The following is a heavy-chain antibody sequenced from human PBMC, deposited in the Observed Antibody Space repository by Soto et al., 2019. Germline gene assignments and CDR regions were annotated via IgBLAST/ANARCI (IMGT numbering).Heavy chain of an antibody. J-gene: IGHJ6*02. V-gene: IGHV5-10-1*01. D-gene: IGHD6-6*01. CDR1: GYSFTSYW. Sequence: KVSCKGSGYSFTSYWISWVRQMPGKGLEWMGRIDPSGSYTNYSPSFQGHVTISADKSISTAYLQWSSLKASDTAMYYCARRYSSSDGMDVWGQGTTVTVSS. CDR3: ARRYSSSDGMDV. CDR2: IDPSGSYT.